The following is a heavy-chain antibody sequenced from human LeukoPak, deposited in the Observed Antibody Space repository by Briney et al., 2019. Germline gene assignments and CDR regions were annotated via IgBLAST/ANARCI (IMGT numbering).Heavy chain of an antibody. Sequence: SETLSLTCTCSGCSISSSSYYWGWIRQPPGKGLEWIGSIYYSGSTYYNPSLKSRVTISVDTSKNQFSLKLSSVTAADTAVYYCARQVTTYYYDSSGYTIFDYWGQGTLVTVSS. V-gene: IGHV4-39*01. CDR1: GCSISSSSYY. D-gene: IGHD3-22*01. CDR3: ARQVTTYYYDSSGYTIFDY. J-gene: IGHJ4*02. CDR2: IYYSGST.